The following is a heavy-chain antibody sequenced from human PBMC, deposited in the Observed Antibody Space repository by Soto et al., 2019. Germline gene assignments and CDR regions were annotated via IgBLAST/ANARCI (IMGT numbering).Heavy chain of an antibody. J-gene: IGHJ5*02. Sequence: SETLSLTCAVYGGSFSGYYWSWIRQPPGKGLEWIGEINHSGSTNYNPSLKSRVTISVDTSKNQFSLKLSSVTAADTAVYYCARGRRYSSGWYGGRLNWFDLWGQGTRVTVSS. CDR1: GGSFSGYY. CDR2: INHSGST. CDR3: ARGRRYSSGWYGGRLNWFDL. D-gene: IGHD6-19*01. V-gene: IGHV4-34*01.